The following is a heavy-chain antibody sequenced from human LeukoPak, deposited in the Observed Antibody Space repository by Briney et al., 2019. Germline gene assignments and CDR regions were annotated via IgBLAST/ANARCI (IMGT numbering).Heavy chain of an antibody. J-gene: IGHJ4*02. V-gene: IGHV4-59*08. CDR1: GGSISSYY. Sequence: SETLSLTCTVSGGSISSYYWSWSRQPPGKGLEWIGYIYYSGSTNYNPSLKSRVTISVDTSKNQFSLKLSSVTAADTAVYYCARGILEWLFWTEPIDYWGQGTLVTVSS. CDR3: ARGILEWLFWTEPIDY. CDR2: IYYSGST. D-gene: IGHD3-3*01.